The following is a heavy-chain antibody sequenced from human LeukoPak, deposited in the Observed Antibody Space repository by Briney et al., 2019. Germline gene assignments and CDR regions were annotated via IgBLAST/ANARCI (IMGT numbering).Heavy chain of an antibody. CDR3: ARGSAYYDSSGYYGTFDI. D-gene: IGHD3-22*01. Sequence: PGGSLRLSCAASGFTFSSYGMHWVRQAPGKGLEWVAVIWFDGSNEYYADSVKGRFTISRDNSKNTLYLQMNSLRAEDTAVYYCARGSAYYDSSGYYGTFDIWGQGTMVTVSS. V-gene: IGHV3-33*01. CDR2: IWFDGSNE. CDR1: GFTFSSYG. J-gene: IGHJ3*02.